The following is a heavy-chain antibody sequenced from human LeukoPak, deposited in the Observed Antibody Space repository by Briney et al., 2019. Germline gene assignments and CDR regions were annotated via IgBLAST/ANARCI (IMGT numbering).Heavy chain of an antibody. Sequence: TSETLSLTCTVSGGSISSYYWSWIRQPPGKGLEWIGYIYYSGSTNYNPSLKSRVTISVDTSKNQFSLKLSSVTAADTAVYYCARDCTNGVCDYYGMDVWGQGTTVTVSS. CDR1: GGSISSYY. V-gene: IGHV4-59*01. CDR3: ARDCTNGVCDYYGMDV. J-gene: IGHJ6*02. CDR2: IYYSGST. D-gene: IGHD2-8*01.